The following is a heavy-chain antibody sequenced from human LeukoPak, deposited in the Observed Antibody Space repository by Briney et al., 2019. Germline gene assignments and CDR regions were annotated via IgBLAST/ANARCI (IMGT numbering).Heavy chain of an antibody. CDR1: GFTFSSDE. J-gene: IGHJ5*02. CDR3: ARGYDSWDS. Sequence: GGSLRLSCAASGFTFSSDEMNWVRQAPGKGLQWISYINTDGATIYYADSVKGRFTISRDNAKNSLYLQMNSLRAEATAVYYCARGYDSWDSWGQGTLVTVSS. D-gene: IGHD3-16*01. CDR2: INTDGATI. V-gene: IGHV3-48*03.